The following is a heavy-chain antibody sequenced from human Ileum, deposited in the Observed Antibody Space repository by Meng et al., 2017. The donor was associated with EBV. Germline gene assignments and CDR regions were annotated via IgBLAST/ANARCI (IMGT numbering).Heavy chain of an antibody. CDR1: GGSISSYY. V-gene: IGHV4-59*08. CDR2: IYYSGST. Sequence: QVLLLESGPELVKPSETLSLTCTVSGGSISSYYWSWIRQPLGKGLEWIGYIYYSGSTNYNPSLKSRVTISVDTSKNQFSPNLSSVTAADTAVYYCASGGWSLDYWGQGTLVTVSS. CDR3: ASGGWSLDY. D-gene: IGHD2-15*01. J-gene: IGHJ4*02.